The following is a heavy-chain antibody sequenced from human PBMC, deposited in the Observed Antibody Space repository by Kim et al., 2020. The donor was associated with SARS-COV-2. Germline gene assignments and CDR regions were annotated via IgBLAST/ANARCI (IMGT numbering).Heavy chain of an antibody. J-gene: IGHJ4*02. V-gene: IGHV3-23*01. CDR1: GFTFCSSA. CDR3: AKREYDSSTYYSYLDY. D-gene: IGHD3-22*01. Sequence: GGSLRLSCAASGFTFCSSAMSWVRQAPGKGLERVSCITASGRTTAYADSVKGRFTVSRDNSKNTLFLQMNSLRAEDTAVYYCAKREYDSSTYYSYLDYWGQGTLVTVSS. CDR2: ITASGRTT.